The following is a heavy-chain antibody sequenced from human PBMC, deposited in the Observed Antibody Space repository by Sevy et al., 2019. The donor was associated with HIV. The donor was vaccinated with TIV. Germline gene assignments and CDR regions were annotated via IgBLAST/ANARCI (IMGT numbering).Heavy chain of an antibody. D-gene: IGHD6-19*01. Sequence: GGSLRLSCSASGFTFSSYAMHWVRQAPGKGLEYVSAISSNGGSTYYADSVKGRFTISRDNSKNTLYLQMSSLRAEDTAVYYCVAQAGKMRGLWLVRAYGRGAFDIWGQGTMVTVSS. CDR1: GFTFSSYA. J-gene: IGHJ3*02. CDR3: VAQAGKMRGLWLVRAYGRGAFDI. V-gene: IGHV3-64D*06. CDR2: ISSNGGST.